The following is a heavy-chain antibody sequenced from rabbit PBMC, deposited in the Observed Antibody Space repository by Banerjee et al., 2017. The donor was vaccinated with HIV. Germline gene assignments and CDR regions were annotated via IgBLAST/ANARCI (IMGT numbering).Heavy chain of an antibody. CDR2: IGVGSGST. J-gene: IGHJ6*01. D-gene: IGHD1-1*01. CDR1: GFSFSSGYY. V-gene: IGHV1S45*01. CDR3: ARTASSSGGYGFDNL. Sequence: QEQLVESGGGLVQPGASLTLTCTASGFSFSSGYYMCWVRQAPGKGLEWIACIGVGSGSTHYASWAKGRFTISKTSSTTVTLQMTSLTAADTATYFCARTASSSGGYGFDNLWGQGTLVTVS.